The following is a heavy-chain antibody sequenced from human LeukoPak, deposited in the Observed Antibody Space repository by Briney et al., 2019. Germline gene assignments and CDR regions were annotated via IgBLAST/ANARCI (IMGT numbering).Heavy chain of an antibody. Sequence: SETLSLTCAVYGGSFSGSFSGYYWNWIRQPPGKGLEWIGEINHSGSTNYNPSLKSRVTISVDTSKNQFSLKLSSVTAADTAVYYCARRFSYYYYYMDVWGKGTTVTISS. V-gene: IGHV4-34*01. CDR3: ARRFSYYYYYMDV. J-gene: IGHJ6*03. D-gene: IGHD3-10*01. CDR1: GGSFSGSFSGYY. CDR2: INHSGST.